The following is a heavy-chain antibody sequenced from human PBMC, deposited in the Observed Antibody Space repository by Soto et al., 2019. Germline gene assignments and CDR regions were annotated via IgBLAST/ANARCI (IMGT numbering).Heavy chain of an antibody. V-gene: IGHV3-23*01. CDR2: ISGSDGST. Sequence: GGSLRLSCAASEFTFSNYAMSWVRQAPGKGLEWVSVISGSDGSTYYADSVKGRFTTSRDNSKNTLNLQMNSLRAEDTAVYYCARRSSSWYFDYWGQGTLVTVSS. D-gene: IGHD6-13*01. CDR3: ARRSSSWYFDY. J-gene: IGHJ4*02. CDR1: EFTFSNYA.